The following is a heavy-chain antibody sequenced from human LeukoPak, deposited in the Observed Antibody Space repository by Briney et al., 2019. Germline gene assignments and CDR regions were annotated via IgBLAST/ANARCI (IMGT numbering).Heavy chain of an antibody. CDR2: INQSGST. J-gene: IGHJ6*03. CDR1: GGSFSGYY. D-gene: IGHD2-2*01. Sequence: SETLSLTCAVYGGSFSGYYWTWSRQAPGKGLEWMEEINQSGSTNYNPSLKSRVTMSVDTSKNQFSLKLSSVTAADTAVYYCARGPYSSSWSHYYYYMDVWGKGTTVTVSS. CDR3: ARGPYSSSWSHYYYYMDV. V-gene: IGHV4-34*01.